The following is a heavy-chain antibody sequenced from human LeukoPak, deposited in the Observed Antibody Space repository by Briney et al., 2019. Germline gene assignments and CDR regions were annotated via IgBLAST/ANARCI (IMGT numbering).Heavy chain of an antibody. CDR1: GGSISSSSYY. CDR3: ARIQGAAAGTLYYYYYMDV. V-gene: IGHV4-39*01. CDR2: IYYSGST. J-gene: IGHJ6*03. Sequence: SETLSLTCTVSGGSISSSSYYWGWIRQPPGKGLEWIGSIYYSGSTYYNPSLKSRVTISVDTSKNQFSLKLSSVTAADTAVYYCARIQGAAAGTLYYYYYMDVWGKGTTVTVSS. D-gene: IGHD6-13*01.